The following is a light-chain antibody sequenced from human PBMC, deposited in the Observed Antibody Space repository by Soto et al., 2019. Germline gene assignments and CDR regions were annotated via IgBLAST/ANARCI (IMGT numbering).Light chain of an antibody. Sequence: QSALTQPASVSGSPGQSIAISCTGTSSDVGGYNYVSWYQQRPGKAPKLIIYDVNNRPSGVSNRFSGSKSGNTASLTISGLQAEDEADYYCCSYTTSSTYVFGTGTQLTVL. CDR2: DVN. CDR1: SSDVGGYNY. J-gene: IGLJ1*01. CDR3: CSYTTSSTYV. V-gene: IGLV2-14*03.